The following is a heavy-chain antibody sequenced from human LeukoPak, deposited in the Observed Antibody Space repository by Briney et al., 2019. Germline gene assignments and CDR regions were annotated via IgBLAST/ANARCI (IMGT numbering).Heavy chain of an antibody. V-gene: IGHV3-7*01. J-gene: IGHJ6*03. CDR3: ARAMGSSSWSFLPGLGSHYYYMDV. CDR2: IKQDGSEK. Sequence: GGSLRLSCAASGFTFSSYWLSWVRQAPGKGLEWVANIKQDGSEKYYVDSVKGRFTISRDNAKNSLYLQMNSLRAEDTAVYYCARAMGSSSWSFLPGLGSHYYYMDVWGKGTTVTVSS. CDR1: GFTFSSYW. D-gene: IGHD6-13*01.